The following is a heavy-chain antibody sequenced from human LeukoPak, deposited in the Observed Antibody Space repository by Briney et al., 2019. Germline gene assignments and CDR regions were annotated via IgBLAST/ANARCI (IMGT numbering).Heavy chain of an antibody. CDR1: GFTVNRTY. CDR3: ARAWRGSYVFDY. J-gene: IGHJ4*02. D-gene: IGHD3-3*01. V-gene: IGHV3-21*01. CDR2: ISSSSSYI. Sequence: PGGSLRLSCAASGFTVNRTYMNWVRQAPGKGLEWVSCISSSSSYIYYADSVKGRFTISRDNPQNSLYLQMSSLRAEDTAVYYCARAWRGSYVFDYWGQGTLSPSPQ.